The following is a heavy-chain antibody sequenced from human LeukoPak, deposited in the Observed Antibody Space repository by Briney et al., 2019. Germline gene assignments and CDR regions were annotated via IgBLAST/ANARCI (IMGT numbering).Heavy chain of an antibody. CDR2: ISGSGSA. V-gene: IGHV3-23*01. CDR1: GFTFDDYA. Sequence: GGSLRLSCAASGFTFDDYAMNWVRQAPGKGLEWVSGISGSGSAYYADSVKGRFTISRDNSKNTLYLQMNSLRAEDTAVYYCAKRGAEVGATVAPGDYWGQGTLLTVSS. D-gene: IGHD1-26*01. CDR3: AKRGAEVGATVAPGDY. J-gene: IGHJ4*02.